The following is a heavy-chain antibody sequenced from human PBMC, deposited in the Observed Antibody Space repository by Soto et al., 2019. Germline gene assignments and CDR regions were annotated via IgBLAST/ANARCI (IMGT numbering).Heavy chain of an antibody. CDR1: GGTFSTSS. D-gene: IGHD2-21*02. CDR3: ARGHEVGGNSDAFDI. J-gene: IGHJ3*02. V-gene: IGHV1-69*15. Sequence: QVQLVQSGAEVKKPGSSVKVSCKASGGTFSTSSMNWVRQAPEQGPEWMGNILPIFGTADYAQKFQGRVTITANESTKTVYMELRSLLSADTAVYYCARGHEVGGNSDAFDIWGQGTVVTVSS. CDR2: ILPIFGTA.